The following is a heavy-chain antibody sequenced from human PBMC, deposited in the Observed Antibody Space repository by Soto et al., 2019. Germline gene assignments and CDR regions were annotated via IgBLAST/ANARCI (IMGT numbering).Heavy chain of an antibody. J-gene: IGHJ6*03. CDR1: GFTFSSYW. CDR2: INSDGSST. V-gene: IGHV3-74*01. Sequence: GGSLRLSWAASGFTFSSYWMHWIRQAPGKGLVWVSRINSDGSSTSYADSVKGRFTISRGNAKNTLYLQMNSLRAEDTAVYYCAREKDPHYYYYYYMDVWGKGTTVTVSS. CDR3: AREKDPHYYYYYYMDV.